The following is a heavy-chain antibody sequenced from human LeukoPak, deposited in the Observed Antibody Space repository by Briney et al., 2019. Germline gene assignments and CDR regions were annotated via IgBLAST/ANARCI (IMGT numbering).Heavy chain of an antibody. Sequence: PGGSLRLSCAASGFTFDDYAMHWVRQAPGKGLEWVSGISWNSGSIGYADSVKGRFTISRDNAKNSLYLQMNSLRAEDTALYYCAKDTSDYYGSGFFDYWGQGTLVTVSS. J-gene: IGHJ4*02. CDR1: GFTFDDYA. D-gene: IGHD3-10*01. V-gene: IGHV3-9*01. CDR2: ISWNSGSI. CDR3: AKDTSDYYGSGFFDY.